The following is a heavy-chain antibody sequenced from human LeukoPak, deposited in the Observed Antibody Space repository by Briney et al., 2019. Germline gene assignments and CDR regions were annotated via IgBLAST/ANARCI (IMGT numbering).Heavy chain of an antibody. CDR2: IYYSGST. CDR1: GGSISSGGYY. Sequence: SETLSLTCTVSGGSISSGGYYWSWIRQHPGKGLEWIGYIYYSGSTYYNPSLKSRVTISVDTSKNQFSLKLSSVTAADTAVYYCARFPRHSSSWYMGSIYWGQGTLVTVSS. J-gene: IGHJ4*02. CDR3: ARFPRHSSSWYMGSIY. V-gene: IGHV4-31*03. D-gene: IGHD6-13*01.